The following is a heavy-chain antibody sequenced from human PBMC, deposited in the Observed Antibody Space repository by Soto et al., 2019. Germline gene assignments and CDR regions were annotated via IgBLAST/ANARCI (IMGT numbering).Heavy chain of an antibody. Sequence: EVQLVESGGGLVKPGGSLRLSCAASGFTFSSYSRNWVRQAPGKGREWVSSISSSSSYIYYADSVKGRFTISRDNAKNSLYLQMNSLRAEDTAVYYCARDQPGYSYGYGLGYWGQGTLVTVSS. CDR3: ARDQPGYSYGYGLGY. D-gene: IGHD5-18*01. CDR2: ISSSSSYI. J-gene: IGHJ4*02. V-gene: IGHV3-21*01. CDR1: GFTFSSYS.